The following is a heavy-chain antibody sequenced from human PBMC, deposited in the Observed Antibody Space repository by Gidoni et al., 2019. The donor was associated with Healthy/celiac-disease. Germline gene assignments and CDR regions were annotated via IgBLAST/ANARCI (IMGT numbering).Heavy chain of an antibody. Sequence: QLQLQESGPGLVKPSETLSLTCTVSGGSISSSSYYWGWIRQPPGKGLEWIGSIYYSGSTYYNPSLKSRVTISVDTSKNQFSLKLSSVTAADTAVYYCARRCGSGWPKRGSSVMFGWYNWFDPWGQGTLVTVSS. V-gene: IGHV4-39*01. J-gene: IGHJ5*02. CDR1: GGSISSSSYY. D-gene: IGHD6-19*01. CDR3: ARRCGSGWPKRGSSVMFGWYNWFDP. CDR2: IYYSGST.